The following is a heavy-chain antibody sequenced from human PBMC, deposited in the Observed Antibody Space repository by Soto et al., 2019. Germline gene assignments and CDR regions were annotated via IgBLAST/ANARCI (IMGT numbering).Heavy chain of an antibody. J-gene: IGHJ4*02. V-gene: IGHV3-73*01. CDR2: IRSKANSYAT. CDR3: TKFPSTYCSSTSCYGY. D-gene: IGHD2-2*01. Sequence: EVQLVESGGGLVQPGGSLKLSCAASGFTFSGSAMHWVRQASGKGLEWVGRIRSKANSYATAYAASVKGRFTISRDDSKNTAYLQMNSLKTEDTAVYYCTKFPSTYCSSTSCYGYWGQGTLVTVSS. CDR1: GFTFSGSA.